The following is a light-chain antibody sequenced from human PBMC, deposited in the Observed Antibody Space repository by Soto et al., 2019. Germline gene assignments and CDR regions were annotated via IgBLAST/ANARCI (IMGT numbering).Light chain of an antibody. CDR2: AAS. Sequence: DIHGTRYKPSRWACLGDRVTITCKASHDIGNSLNWYQDKPGKAPKLLIYAASTLQSGVPSRFSGSGSGTGFTLTISSLQPEDLATYYCQQLNSFSFAFGGGTKVDI. CDR3: QQLNSFSFA. J-gene: IGKJ4*01. CDR1: HDIGNS. V-gene: IGKV1-9*01.